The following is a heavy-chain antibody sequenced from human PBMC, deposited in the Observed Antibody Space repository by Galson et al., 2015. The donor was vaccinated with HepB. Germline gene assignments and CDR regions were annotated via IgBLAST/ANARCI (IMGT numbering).Heavy chain of an antibody. D-gene: IGHD6-13*01. Sequence: SLRLSCAASRFAFSDYYMSWIRQAPGKGLEWLSYISDGGSDIYYADSVKGRFTISRDNAKNSLYLQMNSLRAEDTAVYYCARDPLAAGTGVILDYWGQGTLVTVSS. CDR1: RFAFSDYY. J-gene: IGHJ4*02. V-gene: IGHV3-11*01. CDR3: ARDPLAAGTGVILDY. CDR2: ISDGGSDI.